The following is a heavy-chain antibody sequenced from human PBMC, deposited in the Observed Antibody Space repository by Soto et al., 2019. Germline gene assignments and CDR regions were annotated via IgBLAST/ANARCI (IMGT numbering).Heavy chain of an antibody. D-gene: IGHD5-18*01. Sequence: ASVKVSCKASGYTFTGYYMHWVRQAPGQGLEWMGWINPNSGGTNYAQKVQGWVTMTRDTSISTAYMELSRLRSDDTAVYYCATVRGAGYNYDYWGQGTLVTVSS. CDR2: INPNSGGT. CDR1: GYTFTGYY. J-gene: IGHJ4*02. CDR3: ATVRGAGYNYDY. V-gene: IGHV1-2*04.